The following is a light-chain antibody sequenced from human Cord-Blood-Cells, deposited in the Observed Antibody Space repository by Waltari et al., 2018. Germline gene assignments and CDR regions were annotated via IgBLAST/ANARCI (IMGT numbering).Light chain of an antibody. Sequence: EIVLTQSPATLSLSPGDRATLSCRASQSVSSYLAWYQQKPGQAPRLLIYDAPNRATGIPARFSGSGSGTDFTLTISSLEPEDFAVYYCQQRSNWLTFGGGTKVEIK. CDR1: QSVSSY. J-gene: IGKJ4*01. CDR3: QQRSNWLT. V-gene: IGKV3-11*01. CDR2: DAP.